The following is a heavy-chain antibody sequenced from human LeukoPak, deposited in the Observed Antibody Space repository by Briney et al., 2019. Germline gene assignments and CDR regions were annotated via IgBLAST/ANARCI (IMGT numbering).Heavy chain of an antibody. CDR3: ARGDTQLGYCSSTSCYTGGYYYYYMDV. D-gene: IGHD2-2*02. J-gene: IGHJ6*03. CDR1: GFTFSSYW. CDR2: IKQDGSEK. Sequence: GGSLRLSCAASGFTFSSYWMSWVRQAPGKGLEWVANIKQDGSEKYYVDSVKGRFTISRDNAKNSLYLQMNSLRAEDTAVYYCARGDTQLGYCSSTSCYTGGYYYYYMDVWGKGTTVTVSS. V-gene: IGHV3-7*01.